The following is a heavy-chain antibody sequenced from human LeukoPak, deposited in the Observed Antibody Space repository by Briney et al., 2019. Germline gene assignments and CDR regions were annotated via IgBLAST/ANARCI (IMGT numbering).Heavy chain of an antibody. CDR1: GFTFSSNG. D-gene: IGHD3-22*01. J-gene: IGHJ5*02. Sequence: GGSLRLSCVGSGFTFSSNGMSWVRQAPGKGLEWVCGASGSGESTYYADSVKGRFTVSRDSSKNTLYLQMNSLRAEDTAVYYCAKAVFYDSSGYSSPDPWGQGTLVTVSS. CDR2: ASGSGEST. CDR3: AKAVFYDSSGYSSPDP. V-gene: IGHV3-23*01.